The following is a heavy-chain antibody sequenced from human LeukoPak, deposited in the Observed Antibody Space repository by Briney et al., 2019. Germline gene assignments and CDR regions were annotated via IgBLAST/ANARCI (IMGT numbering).Heavy chain of an antibody. V-gene: IGHV3-30-3*01. CDR3: ARVGSSGWYYFDY. D-gene: IGHD6-19*01. CDR1: GFTFSSYA. Sequence: PGGSLRLSCAASGFTFSSYAMHWVRQAPGKGLEWVAVISYDGSNKYYADSVKGRFTISRDNSKSTLYLQMNSLRAEDTAVYYCARVGSSGWYYFDYWGQGTLVTVSS. CDR2: ISYDGSNK. J-gene: IGHJ4*02.